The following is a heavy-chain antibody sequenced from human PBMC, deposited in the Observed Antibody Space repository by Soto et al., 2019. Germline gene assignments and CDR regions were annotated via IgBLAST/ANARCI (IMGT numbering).Heavy chain of an antibody. J-gene: IGHJ4*02. CDR3: ARSTESIAAPFDY. Sequence: VASVKVSCKASGYTFTNYALHWVRQAPGQRLEWMGWINAGNGNTKYSQKFQGRVTITRDSSASTAYMELSSLRSVDTAVYYCARSTESIAAPFDYWGQGTLVTVSS. CDR1: GYTFTNYA. D-gene: IGHD6-6*01. V-gene: IGHV1-3*01. CDR2: INAGNGNT.